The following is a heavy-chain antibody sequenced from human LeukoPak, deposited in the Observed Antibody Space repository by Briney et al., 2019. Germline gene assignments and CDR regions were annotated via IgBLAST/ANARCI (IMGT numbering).Heavy chain of an antibody. CDR1: GGSIGSSDYY. D-gene: IGHD4-17*01. CDR3: ARGVTTWFDP. J-gene: IGHJ5*02. CDR2: IYYSGRT. Sequence: PSETLSLTCTVSGGSIGSSDYYWGWIRQPPGKGLEWIGSIYYSGRTYYNPSLKSRVTISVDTSKNQCSLKLSSVTAADTAVYYCARGVTTWFDPWGQGTLVTVSS. V-gene: IGHV4-39*01.